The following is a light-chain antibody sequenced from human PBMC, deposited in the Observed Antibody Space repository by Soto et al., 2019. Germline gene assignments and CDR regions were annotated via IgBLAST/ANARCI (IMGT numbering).Light chain of an antibody. J-gene: IGLJ1*01. CDR2: DVS. Sequence: QSALTHPRSVSGSPGQSVTISCTGTSSDVGGYNYVSWYQRHPGKAPKLMIYDVSKRPSGVPDRFSGSKSGNTASLTISGLQAEDEADYYCCSYAGSYTHVFGTGTKVTVL. CDR1: SSDVGGYNY. V-gene: IGLV2-11*01. CDR3: CSYAGSYTHV.